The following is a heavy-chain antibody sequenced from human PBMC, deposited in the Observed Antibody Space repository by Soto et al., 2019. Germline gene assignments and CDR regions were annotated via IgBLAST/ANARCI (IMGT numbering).Heavy chain of an antibody. CDR3: ASDRRITIFGLTGTTWVFDN. D-gene: IGHD3-3*01. J-gene: IGHJ4*02. V-gene: IGHV1-18*04. CDR2: ISSYNGNT. Sequence: XSVKVSCRASGYTFTSYGSRWVRQAPGQGLEWMGWISSYNGNTNYAQKLQGRVTMTTDTSTSTAYMELRSLRSDDTAVYYCASDRRITIFGLTGTTWVFDNWGQGTLVTVSS. CDR1: GYTFTSYG.